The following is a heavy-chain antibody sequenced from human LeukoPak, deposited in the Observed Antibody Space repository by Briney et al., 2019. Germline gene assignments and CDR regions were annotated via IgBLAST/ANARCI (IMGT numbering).Heavy chain of an antibody. CDR1: GFTVSSYY. D-gene: IGHD6-13*01. Sequence: GGSLRLPCAASGFTVSSYYMNWVRQAPGKELEWVSVIYTGGGTYYADSVKGRFTISRDNSKNTLYLQMNSLRAEDTAVYYCAKCPGGAAAGSLRYNWFDPWGQGTLVTVSS. CDR2: IYTGGGT. J-gene: IGHJ5*02. V-gene: IGHV3-53*01. CDR3: AKCPGGAAAGSLRYNWFDP.